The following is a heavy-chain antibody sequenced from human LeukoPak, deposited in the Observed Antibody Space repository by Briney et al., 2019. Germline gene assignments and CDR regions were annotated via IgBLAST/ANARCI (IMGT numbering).Heavy chain of an antibody. CDR2: INHSGGT. Sequence: SETLSLTCAVYGGSFSGYYWSWIRQPPGKGLEWIGEINHSGGTNYNPSLKSRVTISVDTSKNQFSLKLSSVTAADTAVYYCARDPIGGSTIFDSWGQGTLVTVSS. CDR1: GGSFSGYY. D-gene: IGHD1-26*01. J-gene: IGHJ4*02. CDR3: ARDPIGGSTIFDS. V-gene: IGHV4-34*01.